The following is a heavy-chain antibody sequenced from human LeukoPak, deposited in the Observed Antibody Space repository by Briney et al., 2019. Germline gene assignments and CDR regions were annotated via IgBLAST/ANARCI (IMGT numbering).Heavy chain of an antibody. CDR1: GFTFDDYA. Sequence: GGSLRLSCAASGFTFDDYAMHSVRQARGKGLEWVSGISWNSGSIGYADSVKGRFTISRDNDKNSLYLQMNSLRAEDTAVYYCAREGATTWFGAFDIWGQGTMVTVSS. CDR3: AREGATTWFGAFDI. CDR2: ISWNSGSI. D-gene: IGHD1-26*01. J-gene: IGHJ3*02. V-gene: IGHV3-9*01.